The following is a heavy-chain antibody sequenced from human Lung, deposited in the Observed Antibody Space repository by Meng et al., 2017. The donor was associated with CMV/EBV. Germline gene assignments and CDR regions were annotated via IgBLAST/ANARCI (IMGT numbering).Heavy chain of an antibody. J-gene: IGHJ6*03. CDR2: ISYDGSNK. V-gene: IGHV3-30-3*01. Sequence: QVQLVESGGGVVQPGGVLSLAGAASGFTFSSYAMHWVRQAPGKGLEWVAVISYDGSNKYYADSVKGRFTISRDNSKNTLYLQMNSLRAEDTAVYYCARAGRIAVANYYYYYMDVWGKGTTVTVS. D-gene: IGHD6-19*01. CDR3: ARAGRIAVANYYYYYMDV. CDR1: GFTFSSYA.